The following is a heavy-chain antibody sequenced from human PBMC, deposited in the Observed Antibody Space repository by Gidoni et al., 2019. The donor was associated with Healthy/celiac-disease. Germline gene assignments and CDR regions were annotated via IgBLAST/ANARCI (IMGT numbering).Heavy chain of an antibody. V-gene: IGHV4-34*01. CDR2: INHSGST. D-gene: IGHD6-19*01. CDR1: GGSFSGYY. J-gene: IGHJ5*02. CDR3: ARGSRIAVAVNWFDP. Sequence: QVQLQQWRAGLLKPSETLSRTCAVYGGSFSGYYWSWIRQPPGKGLEWIGEINHSGSTNYNPSLKSRVTISVDTSKNQFSLKLSSVTAADTAVYYCARGSRIAVAVNWFDPWGQGTLVTVSS.